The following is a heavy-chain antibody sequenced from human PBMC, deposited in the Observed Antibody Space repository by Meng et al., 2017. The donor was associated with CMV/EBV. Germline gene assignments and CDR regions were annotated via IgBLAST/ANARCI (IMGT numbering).Heavy chain of an antibody. CDR1: GYTFTGYY. Sequence: PAQSGDEVNNPGASVKVPYKASGYTFTGYYIHWVRQAPGQGLEWMGWINPNSGGTNYAQKFQGRVTMTRDTSISTAYMELSRLRSDDTAVYYCARVQVRGEMATPAGYWGQGTLVTVSS. D-gene: IGHD5-24*01. CDR3: ARVQVRGEMATPAGY. J-gene: IGHJ4*02. CDR2: INPNSGGT. V-gene: IGHV1-2*02.